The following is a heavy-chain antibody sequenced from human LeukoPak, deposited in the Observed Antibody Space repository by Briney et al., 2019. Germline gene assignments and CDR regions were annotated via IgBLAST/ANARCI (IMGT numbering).Heavy chain of an antibody. CDR3: AGGSPVVTHFDY. Sequence: PSQTLSLTCTVSGGSISSGDYYWSWIRQPPGKGLEWIGYIYYSGSTYYNPSLKSRVTISVDTSKNQFSLKLSSVTAADTAVYYCAGGSPVVTHFDYWGQGTLVTVSS. J-gene: IGHJ4*02. V-gene: IGHV4-30-4*01. CDR2: IYYSGST. CDR1: GGSISSGDYY. D-gene: IGHD4-23*01.